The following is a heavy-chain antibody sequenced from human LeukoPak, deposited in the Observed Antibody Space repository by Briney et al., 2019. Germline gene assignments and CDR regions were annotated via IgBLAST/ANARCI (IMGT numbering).Heavy chain of an antibody. CDR2: IKQDGSEK. D-gene: IGHD2-21*01. CDR1: GFTFSGYW. Sequence: GGSLRLSCAASGFTFSGYWMSWVRQAPGKGLEWVANIKQDGSEKYYVDSVKGRFTISRDNAKNSLYLQMNSLRAEDTAVYYCARAGIVGLYYYYMDVWGKGTTVTVSS. J-gene: IGHJ6*03. V-gene: IGHV3-7*01. CDR3: ARAGIVGLYYYYMDV.